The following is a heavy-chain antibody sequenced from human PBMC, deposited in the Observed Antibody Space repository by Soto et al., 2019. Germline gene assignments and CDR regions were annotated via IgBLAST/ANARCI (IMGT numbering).Heavy chain of an antibody. CDR2: ISWDGGST. Sequence: PGGSLRLSCAASGFTFDDYTMHWVRQAPGKGLEWVSLISWDGGSTYYADSVKGRFTISRDNSKNSLYLQMNSLRTEDTALYYCAKDKGSRSWYNWFDPWGQGTLVTVSS. D-gene: IGHD6-13*01. CDR1: GFTFDDYT. V-gene: IGHV3-43*01. J-gene: IGHJ5*02. CDR3: AKDKGSRSWYNWFDP.